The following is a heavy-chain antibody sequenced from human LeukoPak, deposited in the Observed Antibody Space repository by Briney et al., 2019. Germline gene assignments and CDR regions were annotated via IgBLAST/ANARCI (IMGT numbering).Heavy chain of an antibody. D-gene: IGHD3-10*01. Sequence: SETLSLTCTVSGGSINSYYWSWIRQPPGKGLECIGYIHYTGSTNYNPSLKSRVTISVDTSKSQFSLKLSSVTAADTAIYYCARGGYYGSGNDFRFDPWGQGTLVTVSS. CDR2: IHYTGST. CDR3: ARGGYYGSGNDFRFDP. CDR1: GGSINSYY. V-gene: IGHV4-59*01. J-gene: IGHJ5*02.